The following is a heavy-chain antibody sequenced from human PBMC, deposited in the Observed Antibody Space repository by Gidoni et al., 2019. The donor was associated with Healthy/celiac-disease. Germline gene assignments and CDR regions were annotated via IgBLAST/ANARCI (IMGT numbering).Heavy chain of an antibody. CDR3: AAGGYSSSWYDHYYGMDV. CDR1: GFTFTSSA. D-gene: IGHD6-13*01. CDR2: IVVGSGNT. J-gene: IGHJ6*02. Sequence: QMQLVQSGPEVKKPGTSVKVSCKASGFTFTSSAMQWVRQARVQRLEWIGWIVVGSGNTNYAQKFQERVTITRDMSTSTAYMELSSLRSEDTAVYYCAAGGYSSSWYDHYYGMDVWGQGTTVTVSS. V-gene: IGHV1-58*02.